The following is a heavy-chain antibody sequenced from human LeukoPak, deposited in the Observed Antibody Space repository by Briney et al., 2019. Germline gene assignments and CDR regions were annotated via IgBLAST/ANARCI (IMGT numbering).Heavy chain of an antibody. CDR2: IANDGGST. Sequence: GGSLRLSCAASGFTFTTYAMSWVRQAPGKGLEWVSTIANDGGSTYYADSVKGRFTISRDNSKNTVYLQMNSLRAEDMTVYYCAKSHSVEQRGYFDYWGQGTLVPVSS. CDR1: GFTFTTYA. V-gene: IGHV3-23*01. CDR3: AKSHSVEQRGYFDY. J-gene: IGHJ4*02. D-gene: IGHD1/OR15-1a*01.